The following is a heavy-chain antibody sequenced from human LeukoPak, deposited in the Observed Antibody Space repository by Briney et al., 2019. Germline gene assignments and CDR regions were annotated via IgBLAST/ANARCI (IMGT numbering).Heavy chain of an antibody. Sequence: PGGSLRLSCAASGFTFSSDAMSWVRQAPGKGLEWVSDISGSGGNTYSADSVKGRFTISRDNSKDTLYLQMNSLRAEDTAVYYCARGGSFNGDYPYYYYGMDVWGQGTTVTVSS. CDR3: ARGGSFNGDYPYYYYGMDV. D-gene: IGHD4-17*01. CDR2: ISGSGGNT. V-gene: IGHV3-23*01. J-gene: IGHJ6*02. CDR1: GFTFSSDA.